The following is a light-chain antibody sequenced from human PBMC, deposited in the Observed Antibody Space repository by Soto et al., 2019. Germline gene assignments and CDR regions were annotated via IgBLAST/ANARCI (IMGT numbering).Light chain of an antibody. J-gene: IGLJ1*01. CDR1: SSDIGGYNT. CDR3: SSYTSSSPYV. V-gene: IGLV2-14*01. Sequence: SALTQPASVSGSPGQSITISCTGTSSDIGGYNTVSWYQQHPGKVPKLIIYEVSNRPSGVSYRFSGSKSGNTASLTISGLQAEDEADYYCSSYTSSSPYVFGTGTKVP. CDR2: EVS.